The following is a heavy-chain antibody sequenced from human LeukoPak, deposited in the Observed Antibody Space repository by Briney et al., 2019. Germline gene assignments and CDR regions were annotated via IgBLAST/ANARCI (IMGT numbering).Heavy chain of an antibody. CDR2: LWRDGSNN. CDR1: GFTLRNYG. Sequence: GGSLRLSCVASGFTLRNYGMHWVRQAPGKGLEWVAVLWRDGSNNFYADSVKGRFRFSRDNSKYMLYLQMNSLRAEDTAVYYCAKEYEIFVGAFDIWGQGTMVTVSS. J-gene: IGHJ3*02. CDR3: AKEYEIFVGAFDI. D-gene: IGHD3-9*01. V-gene: IGHV3-33*06.